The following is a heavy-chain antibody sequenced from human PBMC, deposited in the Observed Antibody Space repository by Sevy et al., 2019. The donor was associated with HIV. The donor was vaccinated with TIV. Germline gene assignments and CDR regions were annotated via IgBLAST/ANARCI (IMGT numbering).Heavy chain of an antibody. D-gene: IGHD6-13*01. Sequence: GGSLSLSCAASGFTFSSYGMHWVRQAPGKGLEWVVVISYDGSNKYYADSVKGRFTISRDNSKNTLYLQMNSLRAEDTAVYYCAKDGMGAAAGAFDYWGQGTLVTVSS. CDR1: GFTFSSYG. J-gene: IGHJ4*02. V-gene: IGHV3-30*18. CDR2: ISYDGSNK. CDR3: AKDGMGAAAGAFDY.